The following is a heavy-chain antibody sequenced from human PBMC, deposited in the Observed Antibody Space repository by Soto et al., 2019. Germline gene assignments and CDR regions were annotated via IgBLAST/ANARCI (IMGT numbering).Heavy chain of an antibody. CDR1: GFSLSTRGVG. J-gene: IGHJ4*02. Sequence: QITLKESGPTLVKPTQTLTLTRTFSGFSLSTRGVGVGWIRQPPGKALEWLALLYWDDDEGYSPSLKSRLTITKDTSKNQVVLTVTNMDPVDTATYYCAHRPRGYSYYFDYWGQGTLVTVSS. D-gene: IGHD5-18*01. V-gene: IGHV2-5*02. CDR2: LYWDDDE. CDR3: AHRPRGYSYYFDY.